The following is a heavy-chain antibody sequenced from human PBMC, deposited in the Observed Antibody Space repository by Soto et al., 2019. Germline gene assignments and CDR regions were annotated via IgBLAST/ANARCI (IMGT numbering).Heavy chain of an antibody. CDR3: ARMAGHYFDY. CDR2: INRDGSEK. Sequence: EEQLVESGGGLVQPGGSLRLSCAASGFTFSTYWLSWVRQAPGKGLEWVANINRDGSEKYYVDSVKGRFTISRDNAKNSLFLQMNSLRTEDTAVYYCARMAGHYFDYWGQGTPVTVSA. J-gene: IGHJ4*02. D-gene: IGHD6-19*01. CDR1: GFTFSTYW. V-gene: IGHV3-7*01.